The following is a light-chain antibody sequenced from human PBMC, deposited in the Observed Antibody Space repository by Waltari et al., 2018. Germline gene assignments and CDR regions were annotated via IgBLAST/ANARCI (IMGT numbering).Light chain of an antibody. V-gene: IGKV4-1*01. Sequence: DVVLTQSPDSLAVSLGERATINCKSSQSLLYTSTNKNDLAWYQQKPGQPPKIRIYWASIRESGVPDRFSGSGSGTDFTLTISGLQAEDVASYFCLQYLHTPRTFGQGTKVEIK. CDR2: WAS. CDR3: LQYLHTPRT. J-gene: IGKJ1*01. CDR1: QSLLYTSTNKND.